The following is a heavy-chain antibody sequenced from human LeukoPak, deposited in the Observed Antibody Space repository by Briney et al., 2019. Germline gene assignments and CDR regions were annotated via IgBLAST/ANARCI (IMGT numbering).Heavy chain of an antibody. Sequence: GGSLRLSCAASGFTFSSYAMHWVRQVPGKGLEWVAVISYDGSNKYYADSVKGRFTISRDDSKNTLYLQMNSLRAEDTAIYYCARAQWRTYSYYYMDVWGKGTTVTVSS. V-gene: IGHV3-30*14. CDR1: GFTFSSYA. CDR2: ISYDGSNK. J-gene: IGHJ6*03. D-gene: IGHD6-19*01. CDR3: ARAQWRTYSYYYMDV.